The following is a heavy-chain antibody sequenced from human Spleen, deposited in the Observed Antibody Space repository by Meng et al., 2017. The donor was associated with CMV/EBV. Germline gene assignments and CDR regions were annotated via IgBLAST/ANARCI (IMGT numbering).Heavy chain of an antibody. Sequence: SETLSLTCAVYGGSFSGYYWSWIRQPPGKGLEWIGEINHSGSTNYNPSLKSRVTISVDTSKNQFSLKLSSVTAADTAVYYCARGGGSCGLNICYPFDYWGQGTLVTVSS. D-gene: IGHD2-2*01. V-gene: IGHV4-34*01. CDR2: INHSGST. J-gene: IGHJ4*02. CDR1: GGSFSGYY. CDR3: ARGGGSCGLNICYPFDY.